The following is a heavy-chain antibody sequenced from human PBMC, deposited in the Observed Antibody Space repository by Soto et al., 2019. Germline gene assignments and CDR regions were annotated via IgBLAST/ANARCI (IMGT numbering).Heavy chain of an antibody. CDR2: ISGSSSTM. J-gene: IGHJ6*03. CDR3: ASVGQQLVWSHRPIYYYYMDV. D-gene: IGHD6-13*01. V-gene: IGHV3-48*01. Sequence: GGSLRLSCAASGFIFTSYSMNWVRQAPGRGLEWISYISGSSSTMYYADSVKGRFTISRDNAKRTLHLQMNSLRAEDTAVYYCASVGQQLVWSHRPIYYYYMDVWGKGTTVTVSS. CDR1: GFIFTSYS.